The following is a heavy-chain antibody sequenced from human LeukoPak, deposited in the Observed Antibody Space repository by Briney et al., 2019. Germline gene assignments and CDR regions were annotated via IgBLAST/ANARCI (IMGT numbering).Heavy chain of an antibody. Sequence: GGSLRLSCAASGFTFSSYSMNWVRQAPGKGLEWVSSISRSSSYIYYADSVKGRFTISRDNAKNSLYLQMNSLRAEDTAVYYCARWGSYRYTEQWGQGTLVTVSS. V-gene: IGHV3-21*01. CDR3: ARWGSYRYTEQ. CDR2: ISRSSSYI. CDR1: GFTFSSYS. J-gene: IGHJ4*02. D-gene: IGHD3-16*02.